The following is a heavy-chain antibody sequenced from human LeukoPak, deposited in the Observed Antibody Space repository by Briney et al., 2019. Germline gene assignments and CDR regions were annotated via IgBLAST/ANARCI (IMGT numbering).Heavy chain of an antibody. CDR2: INSDGSST. J-gene: IGHJ3*02. D-gene: IGHD3-10*01. V-gene: IGHV3-74*01. CDR1: GFTFCSYW. CDR3: ARDYGDAFDI. Sequence: GGSLRLSXAASGFTFCSYWMHWVRQPPGKGLVWLSRINSDGSSTSYADSVKGRFTISRDNAKNTLYLQMNSLRVEDTAVYYCARDYGDAFDIWGQGTMVTVSS.